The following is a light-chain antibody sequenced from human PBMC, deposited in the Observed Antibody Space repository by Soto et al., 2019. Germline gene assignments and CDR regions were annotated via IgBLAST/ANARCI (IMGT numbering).Light chain of an antibody. Sequence: EIVLTQSPATLSLSPGERATISCRASENVSTHLAWYQQKLGQAPRLLIYDASNRATGIPARFSGSGSGTDFTLTISSLEPEDFAVYYCHQRYNWPPVTFGQGTRLEIK. CDR1: ENVSTH. CDR2: DAS. CDR3: HQRYNWPPVT. J-gene: IGKJ5*01. V-gene: IGKV3-11*01.